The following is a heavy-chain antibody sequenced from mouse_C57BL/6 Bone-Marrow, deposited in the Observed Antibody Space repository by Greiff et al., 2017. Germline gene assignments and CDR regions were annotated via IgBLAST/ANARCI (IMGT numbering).Heavy chain of an antibody. J-gene: IGHJ2*01. CDR3: ARSFYDYYFDY. V-gene: IGHV2-6*01. D-gene: IGHD2-3*01. CDR2: IWGVGST. CDR1: GFSLTSYG. Sequence: VKLVESGPGLVAPSQSLSITCTVSGFSLTSYGVDWVRQSPGKGLEWLGVIWGVGSTNYNSALKSRLSISKDNSKSHVFLQMNSLQTDDTAMYYCARSFYDYYFDYWGQGTTLTVSS.